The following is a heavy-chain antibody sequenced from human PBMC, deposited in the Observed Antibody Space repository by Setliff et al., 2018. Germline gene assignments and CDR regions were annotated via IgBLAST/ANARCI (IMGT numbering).Heavy chain of an antibody. V-gene: IGHV4-39*01. CDR1: GGSISSSSYY. Sequence: SETLSLTCTVSGGSISSSSYYWGWIRQPPGKGLEWIGSIFYSGSTYYNPSLKSRVTISVDTSKNQFSLKLSSVTAADTAVYYCARPSKYYDILTGYYHNWFDPWGQGTLVTAPQ. CDR3: ARPSKYYDILTGYYHNWFDP. J-gene: IGHJ5*02. CDR2: IFYSGST. D-gene: IGHD3-9*01.